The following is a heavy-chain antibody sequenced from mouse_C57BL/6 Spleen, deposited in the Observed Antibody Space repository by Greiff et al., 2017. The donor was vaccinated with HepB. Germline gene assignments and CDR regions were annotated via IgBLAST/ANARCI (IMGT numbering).Heavy chain of an antibody. Sequence: EVKLLESGPGLVKPSQTVFLTCTVTGISITTGNYRWSWIRQFPGNKLEWIGYIYYSGTITYNPSLTSRTTITRDTPKNQFFLEMNSLTAEDTATYYCARDEGNYGWYFDVWGTGTTVTVSS. CDR1: GISITTGNYR. CDR3: ARDEGNYGWYFDV. V-gene: IGHV3-5*01. J-gene: IGHJ1*03. CDR2: IYYSGTI. D-gene: IGHD1-1*01.